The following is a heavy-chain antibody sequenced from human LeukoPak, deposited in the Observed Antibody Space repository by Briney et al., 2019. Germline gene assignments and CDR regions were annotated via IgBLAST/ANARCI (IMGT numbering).Heavy chain of an antibody. V-gene: IGHV3-48*01. D-gene: IGHD2-15*01. CDR2: ISSSSGTI. Sequence: PGGSLRLSCAASGFTFSSYSMNWVRQAPGKGLEWDSYISSSSGTIYYADSVKGRFTISRDNAKNTLYLQMNSLRAEDTAMFYCVKDRAAFCTTSSCSEGAGYWGQGTLVTVSS. CDR1: GFTFSSYS. J-gene: IGHJ4*02. CDR3: VKDRAAFCTTSSCSEGAGY.